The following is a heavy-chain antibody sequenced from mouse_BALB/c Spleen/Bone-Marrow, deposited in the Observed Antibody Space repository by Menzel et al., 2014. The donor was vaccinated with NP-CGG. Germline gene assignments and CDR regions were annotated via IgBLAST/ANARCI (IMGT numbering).Heavy chain of an antibody. CDR3: ARRDHDYDGPWFAY. D-gene: IGHD2-4*01. J-gene: IGHJ3*01. CDR1: GFTFSSYG. CDR2: ISSGGSYT. Sequence: EVKLVESGGDLVKPGGSLKLSCAASGFTFSSYGVSWVRQTPDKRLEWVATISSGGSYTYYPDSVKGRFTISRDNAKNTLYLQMSSLKSEDTAMYYCARRDHDYDGPWFAYWGQGTLVTVSA. V-gene: IGHV5-6*02.